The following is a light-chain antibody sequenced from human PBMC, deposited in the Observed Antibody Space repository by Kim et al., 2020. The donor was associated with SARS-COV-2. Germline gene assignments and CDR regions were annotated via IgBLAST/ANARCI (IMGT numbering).Light chain of an antibody. J-gene: IGKJ4*02. CDR3: QQYTNFPRT. CDR1: QSIGEW. CDR2: QAG. Sequence: DTQMTQSPSTVSAFVGDKVTITCRASQSIGEWLAWYQQKPGEAPKLLMYQAGTLHSGVPPRFSGSGSGTEFTLTISSLQPDDFATYHCQQYTNFPRTFGAGTKVDIK. V-gene: IGKV1-5*03.